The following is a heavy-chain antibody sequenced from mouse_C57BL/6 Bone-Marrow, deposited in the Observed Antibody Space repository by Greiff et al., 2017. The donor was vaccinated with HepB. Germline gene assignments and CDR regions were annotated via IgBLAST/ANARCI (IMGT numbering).Heavy chain of an antibody. CDR2: IDPSDSET. J-gene: IGHJ3*01. V-gene: IGHV1-52*01. D-gene: IGHD2-3*01. Sequence: QVHVKQSGAELVRPGSSVKLSCKASGYTFTSYWMHWVKQRPIQGLEWIGNIDPSDSETHYNQKFKDKATLTVDKSSSTAYMQLSSLTSEDSAVYYCARGDGYYVSFAYWGQGTLVTVSA. CDR1: GYTFTSYW. CDR3: ARGDGYYVSFAY.